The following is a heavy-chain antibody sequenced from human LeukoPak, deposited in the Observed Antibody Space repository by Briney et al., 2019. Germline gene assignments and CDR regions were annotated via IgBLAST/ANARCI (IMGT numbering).Heavy chain of an antibody. CDR2: ISSSGSTI. V-gene: IGHV3-11*01. D-gene: IGHD6-13*01. Sequence: GGSLRLSCAASGFTFSDYYMSWIRQAPGKGLEWVSYISSSGSTIYYADSVKGRFTISRDNAKNSLYLQMNSLRAEDTAVYYCARDPPAAGTIYFDSWGQGTLVTVSS. CDR3: ARDPPAAGTIYFDS. J-gene: IGHJ4*02. CDR1: GFTFSDYY.